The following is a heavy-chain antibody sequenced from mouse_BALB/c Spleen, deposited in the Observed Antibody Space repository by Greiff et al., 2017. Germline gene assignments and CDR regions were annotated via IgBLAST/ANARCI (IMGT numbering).Heavy chain of an antibody. CDR3: TRGDDGYYGFAY. J-gene: IGHJ3*01. D-gene: IGHD2-3*01. V-gene: IGHV5-6-4*02. CDR2: ISSGGSYT. Sequence: EVHLVESGGGLVKPGGSLKLSCAASGFTFSSYAMSWVRQSPEKRLEWVAEISSGGSYTYYPDSVKGRFTISRDNAKNTLYLQMSSLKSEDTAMYYCTRGDDGYYGFAYWGQGTLVTVSA. CDR1: GFTFSSYA.